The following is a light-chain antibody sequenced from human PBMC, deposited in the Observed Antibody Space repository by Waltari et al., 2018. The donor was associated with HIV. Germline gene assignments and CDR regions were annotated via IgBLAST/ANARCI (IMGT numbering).Light chain of an antibody. J-gene: IGLJ2*01. CDR1: SSDVGGYNY. V-gene: IGLV2-11*01. CDR3: CSYAGSYTYVV. CDR2: DVS. Sequence: QSALTQPRSVSGSPGQSVTISCTGTSSDVGGYNYVSWYQQHPGKAPKLRIYDVSKRPSGVPERVSGSNAGNTASLTISGLQAEDEADDYCCSYAGSYTYVVFGGGTKLTVL.